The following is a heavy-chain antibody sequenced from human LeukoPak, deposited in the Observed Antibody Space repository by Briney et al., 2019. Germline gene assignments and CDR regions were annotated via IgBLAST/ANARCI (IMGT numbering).Heavy chain of an antibody. D-gene: IGHD3-9*01. J-gene: IGHJ6*03. CDR2: VYYSGSP. V-gene: IGHV4-39*01. CDR3: ARHGKDILAGYYNSYYYYYYMDV. CDR1: DGSISSTTYY. Sequence: SETLSLTCSVSDGSISSTTYYWAWIRQPPGQGLEWIGSVYYSGSPYYNPSLQSRLTISVDTSQNQFSLKLSSVTAADAAVYYCARHGKDILAGYYNSYYYYYYMDVWGKGTTVTVSS.